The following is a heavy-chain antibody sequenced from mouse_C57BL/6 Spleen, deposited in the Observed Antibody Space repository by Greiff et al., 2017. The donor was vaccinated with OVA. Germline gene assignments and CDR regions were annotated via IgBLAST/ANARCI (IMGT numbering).Heavy chain of an antibody. Sequence: VQLQQPGAELVKPGASVKLSCKASGYTFTSYWMQWVKQRPGQGLEWIGEIDPSDSYTNYNQKFKGKATLTVDTSSSTAYMQLSSLTSEDSAVYYCARSRHGSSPYAMDYWGQGTSVTVSS. CDR2: IDPSDSYT. CDR1: GYTFTSYW. J-gene: IGHJ4*01. D-gene: IGHD1-1*01. CDR3: ARSRHGSSPYAMDY. V-gene: IGHV1-50*01.